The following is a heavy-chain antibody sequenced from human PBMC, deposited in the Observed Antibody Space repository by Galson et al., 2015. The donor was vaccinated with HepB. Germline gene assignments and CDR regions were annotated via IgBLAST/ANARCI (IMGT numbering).Heavy chain of an antibody. CDR1: GFTFSSYW. V-gene: IGHV3-7*03. Sequence: SLRLSCAASGFTFSSYWMSWVRQAPGKGLEWVANIKQDGSEKYYVDSVKGRFTISRDNAKNSLYLQMNSLRAEDTAVYYCARDDPYCSSTSCYSVYWGQGTLVTVSS. J-gene: IGHJ4*02. CDR3: ARDDPYCSSTSCYSVY. CDR2: IKQDGSEK. D-gene: IGHD2-2*01.